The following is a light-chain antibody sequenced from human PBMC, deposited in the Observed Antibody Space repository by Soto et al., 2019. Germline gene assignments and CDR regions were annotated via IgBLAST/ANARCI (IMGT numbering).Light chain of an antibody. CDR1: SSNIGAGYD. J-gene: IGLJ2*01. CDR3: QSDDNSLSGYVL. Sequence: QAVLTQPPSVSGAPGQRVTISCTGGSSNIGAGYDVHWYQQLPGTAPKLLIYGNSNRPSGVPARFSGSKSGTSASLAITGLQAEDGAAYSCQSDDNSLSGYVLFCGGTKLTVL. CDR2: GNS. V-gene: IGLV1-40*01.